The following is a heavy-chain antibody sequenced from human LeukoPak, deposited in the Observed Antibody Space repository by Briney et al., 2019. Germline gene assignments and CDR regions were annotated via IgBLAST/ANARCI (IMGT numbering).Heavy chain of an antibody. D-gene: IGHD2-15*01. CDR1: GFTFSNAW. CDR3: TTVLEVVVGIDY. V-gene: IGHV3-15*01. J-gene: IGHJ4*02. CDR2: IKSKTDGGTT. Sequence: GSLRLSCAASGFTFSNAWMSWVRQAPGKGLEWVGRIKSKTDGGTTDYAAPVKGRFTISRDDSKNTLYLQMNSLKTEDIAVYYCTTVLEVVVGIDYWGQGTLVTVSS.